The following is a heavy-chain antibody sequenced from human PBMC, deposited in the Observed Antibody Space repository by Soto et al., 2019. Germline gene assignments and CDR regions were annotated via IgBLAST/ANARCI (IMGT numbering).Heavy chain of an antibody. CDR2: INSDGSRT. D-gene: IGHD3-22*01. J-gene: IGHJ4*02. Sequence: EVQLVESGGGIVQPGGSLRLSCAASGFTFSSYWMHWVRQAPGKGLVWVSRINSDGSRTSYADSAKGRFTISRDNAKNTVYLQRNSLRAEDTAVYYCARGDGDYYDCNGYLGRHWGQGTLVTVSS. V-gene: IGHV3-74*01. CDR1: GFTFSSYW. CDR3: ARGDGDYYDCNGYLGRH.